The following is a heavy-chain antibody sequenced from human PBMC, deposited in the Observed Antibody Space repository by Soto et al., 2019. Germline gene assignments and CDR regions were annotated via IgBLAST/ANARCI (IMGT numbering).Heavy chain of an antibody. CDR2: ISAYNGNT. CDR1: GYTFTSYG. Sequence: ASVKVSCKASGYTFTSYGISWVRQAPGQGLEGMGWISAYNGNTNYAQKLQGRVTMTTDTSTSTAYMELRSLRSDDTAVYYCARGYCSGGSCYWGLDYYGMDVWGQGTTVTVSS. D-gene: IGHD2-15*01. V-gene: IGHV1-18*01. J-gene: IGHJ6*02. CDR3: ARGYCSGGSCYWGLDYYGMDV.